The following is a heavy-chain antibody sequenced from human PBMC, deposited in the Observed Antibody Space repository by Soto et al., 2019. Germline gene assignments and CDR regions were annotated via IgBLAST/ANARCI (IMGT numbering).Heavy chain of an antibody. D-gene: IGHD2-15*01. CDR2: IGTAGDT. J-gene: IGHJ6*02. Sequence: QPGGSLRLSCAASGFTFSSYDMHWVRQATGKGLEWVSAIGTAGDTYYPGSVKGRFTISRENAKNSLYLQMNSLRAGDTAVYYCARAAGALYCSGGSCYDDYVIDFWGQGTTVTGSS. CDR1: GFTFSSYD. V-gene: IGHV3-13*01. CDR3: ARAAGALYCSGGSCYDDYVIDF.